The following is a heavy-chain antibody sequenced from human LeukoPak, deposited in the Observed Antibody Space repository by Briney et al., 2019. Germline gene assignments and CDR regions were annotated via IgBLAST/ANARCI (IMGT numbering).Heavy chain of an antibody. D-gene: IGHD5-24*01. CDR3: ARGMATRIYYYYYGMDV. V-gene: IGHV3-21*01. CDR1: GFTFSSYS. J-gene: IGHJ6*02. CDR2: ISSSSSYI. Sequence: GGSLRLSCAASGFTFSSYSMNWVRQAPGKGLEWVSSISSSSSYIYYADSVKGRFTISRDNAKNSLYLQMNSLRAEDTAVYYCARGMATRIYYYYYGMDVWAKGPRSPSP.